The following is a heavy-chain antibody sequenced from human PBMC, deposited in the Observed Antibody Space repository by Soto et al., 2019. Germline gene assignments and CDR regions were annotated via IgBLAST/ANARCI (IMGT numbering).Heavy chain of an antibody. Sequence: GGSLRLSCATSGFTFSSYAMNWVRQAPGKDLEWMSFITSGRSNKYYADSVKGRFTISRDNSKNTLYLQMNSLRAEDTAVYYCAKGGSSIYPYYYYGMDVWGQGTTGTVSS. V-gene: IGHV3-30*18. CDR1: GFTFSSYA. J-gene: IGHJ6*02. CDR3: AKGGSSIYPYYYYGMDV. D-gene: IGHD6-6*01. CDR2: ITSGRSNK.